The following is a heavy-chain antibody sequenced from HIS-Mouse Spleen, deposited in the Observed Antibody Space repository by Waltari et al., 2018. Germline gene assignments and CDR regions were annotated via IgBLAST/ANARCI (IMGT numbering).Heavy chain of an antibody. CDR1: GWSFSGYY. CDR2: INHSGTT. J-gene: IGHJ4*02. CDR3: ARGKGSSSWYYFDY. V-gene: IGHV4-34*01. D-gene: IGHD6-13*01. Sequence: QVQLQQWGAGLLKPSETLSLTCAVYGWSFSGYYWSWIREPPGKGLEWIWEINHSGTTNYNPSLKGRVTISVATSKNQFSLKLSSVTAADTAVYYCARGKGSSSWYYFDYWGQGTLVTVSS.